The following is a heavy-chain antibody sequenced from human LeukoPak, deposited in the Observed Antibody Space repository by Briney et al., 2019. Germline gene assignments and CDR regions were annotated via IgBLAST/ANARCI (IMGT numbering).Heavy chain of an antibody. CDR1: AFIFSGHW. V-gene: IGHV3-7*01. J-gene: IGHJ4*02. Sequence: PGGSLRLSCEGSAFIFSGHWMNWVRQAPGKGLEWVAYIKKTGNETYYVDSVKGRFTITRDNARNSLFLQMNSLRAEDTAVYYCAREDGYCSGGNCYSYFDSWGQGTLVTVSS. D-gene: IGHD2-15*01. CDR3: AREDGYCSGGNCYSYFDS. CDR2: IKKTGNET.